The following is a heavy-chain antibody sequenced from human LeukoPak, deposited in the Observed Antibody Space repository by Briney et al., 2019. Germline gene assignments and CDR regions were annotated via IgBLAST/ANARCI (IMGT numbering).Heavy chain of an antibody. CDR3: SRGASGHSTDAFYI. J-gene: IGHJ3*02. V-gene: IGHV3-48*03. Sequence: PGGSLRLSCAASGFTFRNSGMNWVRKAQGKGLEWDSYSSSSGSIIYYADSVKRRFTISTYNANISLYLQMISLRAEDTAVYYFSRGASGHSTDAFYIWGQGTRVIVSS. D-gene: IGHD5-18*01. CDR1: GFTFRNSG. CDR2: SSSSGSII.